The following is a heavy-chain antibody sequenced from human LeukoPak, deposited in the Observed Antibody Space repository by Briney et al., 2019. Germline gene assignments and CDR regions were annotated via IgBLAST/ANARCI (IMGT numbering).Heavy chain of an antibody. CDR2: ISYDGSNK. Sequence: PGRSLRLSCAASGFTFSSYGMHWVRQAPGKGLEWVAAISYDGSNKYYADSVKGRFTISRDNSKNTLYLQMNSLRAEDTAVYYCAKEDPWGSGMDVWGQGTTVTVSS. CDR3: AKEDPWGSGMDV. D-gene: IGHD3-16*01. V-gene: IGHV3-30*18. CDR1: GFTFSSYG. J-gene: IGHJ6*02.